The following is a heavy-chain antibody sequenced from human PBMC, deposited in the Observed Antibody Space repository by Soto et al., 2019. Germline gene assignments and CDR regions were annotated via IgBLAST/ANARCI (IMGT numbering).Heavy chain of an antibody. J-gene: IGHJ4*02. V-gene: IGHV4-34*01. CDR2: INHSGST. D-gene: IGHD6-6*01. Sequence: SETLSLTCAVYGGSFSGYYWSWIRQPPGKGLEWIGEINHSGSTNYNPSLKSRVTISVDTSKNQFSLKLSSVTAADTAVYYCARGLTYSSSSQSNFDYWGQGTLVTVSS. CDR1: GGSFSGYY. CDR3: ARGLTYSSSSQSNFDY.